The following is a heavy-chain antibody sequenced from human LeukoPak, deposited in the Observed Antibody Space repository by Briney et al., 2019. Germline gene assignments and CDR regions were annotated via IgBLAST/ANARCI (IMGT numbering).Heavy chain of an antibody. CDR3: ARGGLEYSSSWGGYYMDV. CDR2: ISSSGSTI. Sequence: GGSLRLSCAASGFTFSSYEMNWVRQAPGKGQEWVSYISSSGSTIYYADSVKGRFTISRDNAKISLYLQMNSLRAEDTAVYYCARGGLEYSSSWGGYYMDVWGKGTTVTISS. CDR1: GFTFSSYE. V-gene: IGHV3-48*03. J-gene: IGHJ6*03. D-gene: IGHD6-13*01.